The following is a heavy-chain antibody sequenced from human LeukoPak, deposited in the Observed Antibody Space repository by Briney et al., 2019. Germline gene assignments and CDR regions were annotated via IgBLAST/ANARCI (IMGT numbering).Heavy chain of an antibody. CDR3: AKDGTWYDSSGYYPPTYYFDY. D-gene: IGHD3-22*01. V-gene: IGHV3-30*18. Sequence: HPEGSLRLSCAASGFTLSSYGMHWVRQAPGKGLEWVAVISYDGSSKYYADSVKGRFTISRDNSKNTLYLQMNSLRAEDTAVYYCAKDGTWYDSSGYYPPTYYFDYWGQGTLVTVSS. J-gene: IGHJ4*02. CDR1: GFTLSSYG. CDR2: ISYDGSSK.